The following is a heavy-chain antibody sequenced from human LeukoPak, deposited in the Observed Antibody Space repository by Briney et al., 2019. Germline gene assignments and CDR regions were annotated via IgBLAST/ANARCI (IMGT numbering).Heavy chain of an antibody. D-gene: IGHD3-16*01. CDR2: IYSRGAN. CDR1: GGSISSFY. CDR3: ARLDGVT. Sequence: PSETLSLTCTVSGGSISSFYCSWLRQPPGKGLEVIGYIYSRGANTYNPSLSSRVTMSVDTSKNQFSLKLSSVTAADTAVYYCARLDGVTWGQGTLVTVSS. V-gene: IGHV4-59*08. J-gene: IGHJ5*02.